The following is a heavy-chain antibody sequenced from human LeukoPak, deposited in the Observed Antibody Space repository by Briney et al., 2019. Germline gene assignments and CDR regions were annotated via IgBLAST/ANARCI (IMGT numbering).Heavy chain of an antibody. V-gene: IGHV1-18*01. Sequence: ASVKVSCKASGYTFTSYDINWVRQATGQGLEWMGWISAYNGNTNYAQKLQGRVTMTTDTSTSTAYMELRSLRSDDTAVYYCARDRAPGVRGVNAFDIWGQGTMVTVSS. J-gene: IGHJ3*02. CDR3: ARDRAPGVRGVNAFDI. CDR2: ISAYNGNT. D-gene: IGHD3-10*01. CDR1: GYTFTSYD.